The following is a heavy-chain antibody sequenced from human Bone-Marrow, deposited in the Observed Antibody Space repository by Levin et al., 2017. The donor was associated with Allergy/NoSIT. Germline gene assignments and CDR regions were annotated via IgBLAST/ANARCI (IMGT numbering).Heavy chain of an antibody. J-gene: IGHJ4*02. CDR2: IIPILGIT. Sequence: GASVKVSCKASRGTFSSYAINWVRQAPGQGLEWMGRIIPILGITNYAQKFQGRITITADKSTSTAYMELSSLRSEDTAVYYCARLSLGVVDYWGQGTLVTVSS. D-gene: IGHD2-15*01. CDR1: RGTFSSYA. V-gene: IGHV1-69*04. CDR3: ARLSLGVVDY.